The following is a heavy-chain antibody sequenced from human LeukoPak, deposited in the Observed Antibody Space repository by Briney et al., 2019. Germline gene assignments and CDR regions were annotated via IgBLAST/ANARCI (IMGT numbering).Heavy chain of an antibody. CDR1: GGSFSSYV. J-gene: IGHJ3*02. Sequence: ASVKVSCTASGGSFSSYVITWVRQAPGQGLEWMGRIIPVLSVSNFAQKFRGRVTITADKSTNTAHMELSRLESGDTAIYYCTREGVYAPDGSGYHRAAFDIWGQGTVVIVSS. CDR3: TREGVYAPDGSGYHRAAFDI. V-gene: IGHV1-69*04. CDR2: IIPVLSVS. D-gene: IGHD3-22*01.